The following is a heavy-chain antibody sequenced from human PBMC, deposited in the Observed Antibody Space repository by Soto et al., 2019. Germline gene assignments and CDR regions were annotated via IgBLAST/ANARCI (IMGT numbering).Heavy chain of an antibody. CDR1: GFTFGSYW. CDR3: AKLIVGATAVDY. CDR2: INSDGTYA. Sequence: EVQLVESGGGLVQPGGSLRLSCAASGFTFGSYWMHWVRQTPGKGLVWVSRINSDGTYATYADSVRGRFTISRDNAKNTLYLQMTSLRAEDTAVYYCAKLIVGATAVDYWGQGTLVTVSS. D-gene: IGHD1-26*01. V-gene: IGHV3-74*01. J-gene: IGHJ4*02.